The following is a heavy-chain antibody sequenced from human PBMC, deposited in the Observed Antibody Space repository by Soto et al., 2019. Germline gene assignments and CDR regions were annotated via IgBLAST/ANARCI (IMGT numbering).Heavy chain of an antibody. CDR2: ISTNGGST. Sequence: GGSLRLSCSASGFTFSIYAMHWVRQAPGKGLEYVSSISTNGGSTDYADSVKGRFTISGDNSKNTVYLQMSSLRVEDTAVYYCVKGEYYYDSSGYYTFDYWGQGTLVTVS. V-gene: IGHV3-64D*06. CDR3: VKGEYYYDSSGYYTFDY. CDR1: GFTFSIYA. J-gene: IGHJ4*02. D-gene: IGHD3-22*01.